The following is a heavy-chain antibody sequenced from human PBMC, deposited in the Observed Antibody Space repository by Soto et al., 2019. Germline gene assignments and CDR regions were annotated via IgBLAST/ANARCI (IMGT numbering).Heavy chain of an antibody. CDR2: IWYDGSNK. CDR1: GFTFSSYG. Sequence: GGSLRLSCAASGFTFSSYGMHWVRQAPGKGLEWVAVIWYDGSNKYYADSVKGRFTISRDNSKNTLYLQMNSLRAEDTAVYYCAADNLISSSWIYYYYYYGMDVWGQGTTVTVSS. V-gene: IGHV3-33*08. J-gene: IGHJ6*02. D-gene: IGHD6-13*01. CDR3: AADNLISSSWIYYYYYYGMDV.